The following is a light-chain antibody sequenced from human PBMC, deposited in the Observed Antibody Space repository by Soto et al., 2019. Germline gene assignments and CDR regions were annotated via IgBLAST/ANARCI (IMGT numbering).Light chain of an antibody. Sequence: QSVLTQPASVSGSPGQSIAISCTGTNSDVGGYNSVAWYQQHPGKVPKLLIYDVSSRPSGVSTRFSGSRSGNTASLTISGLQAEDEADYYCTSYTTDSTLFGGGTQLTVL. CDR2: DVS. J-gene: IGLJ7*01. CDR3: TSYTTDSTL. V-gene: IGLV2-14*03. CDR1: NSDVGGYNS.